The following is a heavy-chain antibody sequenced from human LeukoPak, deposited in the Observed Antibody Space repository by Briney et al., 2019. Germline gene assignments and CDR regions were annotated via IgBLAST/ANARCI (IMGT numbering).Heavy chain of an antibody. D-gene: IGHD2-2*02. V-gene: IGHV4-59*01. J-gene: IGHJ4*02. CDR1: GGSISSDC. CDR3: ARYQPLLYRFDY. CDR2: IYYSGGT. Sequence: SETLSLTCSVSGGSISSDCWSWIRQPPGKGLEWIGYIYYSGGTNYNPSLKSRVTISLDTSKNQFSLRLTSVTAADTAVYYCARYQPLLYRFDYWGRGTLVTVSS.